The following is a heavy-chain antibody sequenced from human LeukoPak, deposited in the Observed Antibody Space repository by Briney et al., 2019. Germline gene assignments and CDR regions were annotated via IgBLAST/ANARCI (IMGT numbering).Heavy chain of an antibody. Sequence: PSETLSLTCTVSGGSISSYYWSWIRQPPGKGLEWIGYIYYSGSTNYNPSLKSRVTISVDTSKNQFSLKLSSVTAADTAVYYCARDGGAAAIDYWGQGTLVTVSS. V-gene: IGHV4-59*01. D-gene: IGHD3-16*01. CDR1: GGSISSYY. CDR3: ARDGGAAAIDY. J-gene: IGHJ4*02. CDR2: IYYSGST.